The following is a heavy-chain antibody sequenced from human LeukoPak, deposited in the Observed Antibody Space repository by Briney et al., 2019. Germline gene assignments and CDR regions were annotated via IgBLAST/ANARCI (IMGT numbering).Heavy chain of an antibody. J-gene: IGHJ5*02. CDR2: ISWNSGSI. CDR3: AKDRNPVVVAAANWFDP. Sequence: GGSLRLSCAASGFTFDDYAMHWVRQAPGKGLEWVSGISWNSGSIGYADSVKGRFTISRDNAKNSLYLQMNSLRAEDTALYYCAKDRNPVVVAAANWFDPWGQGTLVTVSS. CDR1: GFTFDDYA. D-gene: IGHD2-15*01. V-gene: IGHV3-9*01.